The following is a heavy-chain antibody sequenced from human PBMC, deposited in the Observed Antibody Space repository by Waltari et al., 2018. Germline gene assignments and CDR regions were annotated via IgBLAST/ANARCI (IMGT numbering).Heavy chain of an antibody. CDR1: GYTFTGYY. V-gene: IGHV1-2*06. J-gene: IGHJ4*02. Sequence: QVQLVQSGAEVKKPGASVKVSCTASGYTFTGYYMHWVRQAPGQGLEWMGRINPTSGGTNYAQKFQGRVTMTRDTSISTAYMELSRLRSDDTAVYYCARDDYGDFFDYWGQGTLVTVSS. D-gene: IGHD4-17*01. CDR3: ARDDYGDFFDY. CDR2: INPTSGGT.